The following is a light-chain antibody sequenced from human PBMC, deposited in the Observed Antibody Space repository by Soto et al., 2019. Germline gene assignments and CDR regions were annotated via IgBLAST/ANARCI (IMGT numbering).Light chain of an antibody. CDR3: SSYAGDNDLV. CDR2: EVN. Sequence: QSALTQPPSASGSPGQSVTISCSGTSGDVGAFDYVSWYQKHPGKAPKLMVYEVNKRPSGVPDRFSGSKSGNTASLTVSGLQGEDEADYYCSSYAGDNDLVFGGGTKVTVL. J-gene: IGLJ2*01. V-gene: IGLV2-8*01. CDR1: SGDVGAFDY.